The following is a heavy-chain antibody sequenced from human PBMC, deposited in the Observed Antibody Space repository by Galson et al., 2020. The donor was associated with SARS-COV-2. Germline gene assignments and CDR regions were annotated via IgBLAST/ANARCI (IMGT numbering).Heavy chain of an antibody. CDR2: IYTSGST. D-gene: IGHD3-10*01. J-gene: IGHJ3*02. CDR3: ARDGAYYYGSGSYLGSEHSSYAFDI. Sequence: ASETLSLTCTVYGGSISSYSWSWIRQPAGKGLEWIGRIYTSGSTNSNPSPKSRVTMSVDTSKNQFSLKLSSVTAADTAVYYCARDGAYYYGSGSYLGSEHSSYAFDIWGQGTMVTVSS. CDR1: GGSISSYS. V-gene: IGHV4-4*07.